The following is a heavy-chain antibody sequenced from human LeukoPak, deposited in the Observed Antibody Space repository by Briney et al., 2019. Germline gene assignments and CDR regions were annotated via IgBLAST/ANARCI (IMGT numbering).Heavy chain of an antibody. CDR2: INPNSGGT. Sequence: ASVKVSCKASGYTFTGYYMHWVRQAPGQGLEWMGWINPNSGGTNYAQKFQGRVTMTRDTSISTAYMELSRLRSDDTAVYYCARGPEGYYYYYYMDVWGKGTTVTVSS. CDR3: ARGPEGYYYYYYMDV. V-gene: IGHV1-2*02. CDR1: GYTFTGYY. J-gene: IGHJ6*03.